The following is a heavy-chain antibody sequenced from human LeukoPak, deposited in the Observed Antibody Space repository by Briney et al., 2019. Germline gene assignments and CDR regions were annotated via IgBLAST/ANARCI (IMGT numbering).Heavy chain of an antibody. CDR3: ARRGPYYDSRTYYFDS. CDR2: VYYSGST. CDR1: GGSIDSMSYY. J-gene: IGHJ4*02. Sequence: SETLSLTCTVSGGSIDSMSYYWGWIRQPPGMALEWIGSVYYSGSTYYDPSLKSRVTISVDTSKNQFSLKLTSVTAADMAVYYCARRGPYYDSRTYYFDSWGQGTLVTVSS. D-gene: IGHD3-22*01. V-gene: IGHV4-39*01.